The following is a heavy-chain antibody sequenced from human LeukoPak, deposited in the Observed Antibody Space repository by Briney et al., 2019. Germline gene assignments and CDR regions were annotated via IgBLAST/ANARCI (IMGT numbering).Heavy chain of an antibody. CDR3: AAGGTSAP. CDR1: GYSFTNFW. D-gene: IGHD1/OR15-1a*01. J-gene: IGHJ5*02. CDR2: ISPGDSGI. V-gene: IGHV5-51*01. Sequence: GESLKISCKGSGYSFTNFWIGWVRQMPGKGLEWMGVISPGDSGIRYSPSFQGQVTISVDKSISTAYLQWSSLKATDSAMYYCAAGGTSAPWGQGTLVTVSS.